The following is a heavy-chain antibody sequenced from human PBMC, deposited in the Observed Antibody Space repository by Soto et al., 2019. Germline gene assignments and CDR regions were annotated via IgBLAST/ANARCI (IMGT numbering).Heavy chain of an antibody. J-gene: IGHJ1*01. V-gene: IGHV1-8*01. CDR2: MNPYSGKT. Sequence: ASVKVAYKSSGYTFTTYYINWVRQAPGQGLEWIGWMNPYSGKTGYAQKFRDRVTMTRNASISTAHMELSGLISEDSALYFCARARGYSTGPEPYYLGSWGQVSLVPLSS. CDR1: GYTFTTYY. CDR3: ARARGYSTGPEPYYLGS. D-gene: IGHD2-15*01.